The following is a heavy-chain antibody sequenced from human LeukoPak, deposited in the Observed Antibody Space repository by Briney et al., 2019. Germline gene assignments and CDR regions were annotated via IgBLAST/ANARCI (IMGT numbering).Heavy chain of an antibody. V-gene: IGHV3-21*01. CDR3: ARDFGANYGSNWFDP. D-gene: IGHD3-10*01. CDR1: GFTFSSYS. CDR2: ISSSSSYI. J-gene: IGHJ5*02. Sequence: GGSLGLSCAASGFTFSSYSMNWVRQAPGKGLEWVSSISSSSSYIYYADSVKGRFTISRDNAKNSLYLQMNSLRAEDTAVYYCARDFGANYGSNWFDPWGQGTLVTVSS.